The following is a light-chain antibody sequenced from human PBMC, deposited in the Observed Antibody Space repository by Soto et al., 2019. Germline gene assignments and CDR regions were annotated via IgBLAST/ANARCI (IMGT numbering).Light chain of an antibody. J-gene: IGKJ1*01. CDR1: ESIDSW. CDR2: KAS. CDR3: QPYNSYRA. Sequence: DIQMTQSPSTLSASVGGRLTITCRASESIDSWLAWHQQKPGRAPKLLISKASSLESGVPSRFSGSGFGTEFPLTISSLKPDVFATDYCQPYNSYRAFGQGTKVDNK. V-gene: IGKV1-5*03.